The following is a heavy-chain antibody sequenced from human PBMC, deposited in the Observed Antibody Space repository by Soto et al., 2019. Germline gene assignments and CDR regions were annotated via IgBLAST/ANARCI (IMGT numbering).Heavy chain of an antibody. D-gene: IGHD4-17*01. CDR3: ARDRVNDYGIFDAFDI. CDR1: GFTVSSNY. Sequence: GGSLRLSCAASGFTVSSNYMSWVRQAPGKGLEWVSVIYSGGSTYYADSVKGRFTISRDNSKNTLYLQMNSLRAEDTAVYYCARDRVNDYGIFDAFDIWGQGTMVTVSS. J-gene: IGHJ3*02. V-gene: IGHV3-66*01. CDR2: IYSGGST.